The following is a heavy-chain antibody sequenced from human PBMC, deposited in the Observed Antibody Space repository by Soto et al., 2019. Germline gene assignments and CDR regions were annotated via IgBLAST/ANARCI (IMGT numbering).Heavy chain of an antibody. V-gene: IGHV4-34*01. Sequence: PSETLSLTCAVYGGSFSGYYWSWIRQPPGKGLEWIGEINHSGSTNYNPSLQSRVTISVDTSKNQFSLKLSSVTAADTAVYYCARGPSFTLIEVVQAPDYYYGMDVWGQGTTVTVSS. CDR1: GGSFSGYY. CDR3: ARGPSFTLIEVVQAPDYYYGMDV. CDR2: INHSGST. J-gene: IGHJ6*02. D-gene: IGHD3-22*01.